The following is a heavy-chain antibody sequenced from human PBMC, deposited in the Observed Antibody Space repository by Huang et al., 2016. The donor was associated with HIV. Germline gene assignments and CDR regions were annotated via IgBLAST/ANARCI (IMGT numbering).Heavy chain of an antibody. CDR2: INPNGGGT. CDR3: ARDIGTLTTFDY. CDR1: GYTFADNY. Sequence: QVQLVQSGAGVKKPGASVKVSCKASGYTFADNYMHWLRQAPGQGLEWMGRINPNGGGTKYAQKLQGRVTMTGDMAISTAYMELSSLRSDDTAVYFWARDIGTLTTFDYWGQGTLVTVSS. V-gene: IGHV1-2*06. J-gene: IGHJ4*02. D-gene: IGHD4-4*01.